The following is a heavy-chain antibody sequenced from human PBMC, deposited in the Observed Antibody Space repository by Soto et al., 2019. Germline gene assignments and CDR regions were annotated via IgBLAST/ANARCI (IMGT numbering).Heavy chain of an antibody. CDR3: ARDPRGVVVISGVLSYYYCATHV. V-gene: IGHV4-34*01. CDR2: INHSGST. Sequence: SETLSLTCAVYGGSFSGYYWTWIRQPPGKGLEWIGEINHSGSTNYNPSLKSRVTISVDTSKNQFSLKLSSVTAADTAVYYCARDPRGVVVISGVLSYYYCATHVCGPTPTVTV. CDR1: GGSFSGYY. D-gene: IGHD3-22*01. J-gene: IGHJ6*02.